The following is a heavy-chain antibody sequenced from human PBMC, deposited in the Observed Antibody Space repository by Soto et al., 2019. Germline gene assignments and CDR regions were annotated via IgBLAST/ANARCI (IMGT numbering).Heavy chain of an antibody. D-gene: IGHD3-3*01. CDR1: GYTFTSYY. CDR3: ARDESRITIFGVAYYYGMDV. Sequence: ASVKVSCKASGYTFTSYYMHWVRQAPGQGLEWMGIINPSGGSTSYAQKFQGRVTMTRDTSTSTVYMELSSLRSEDTAVYYCARDESRITIFGVAYYYGMDVWGQGTRVTVSS. V-gene: IGHV1-46*01. J-gene: IGHJ6*02. CDR2: INPSGGST.